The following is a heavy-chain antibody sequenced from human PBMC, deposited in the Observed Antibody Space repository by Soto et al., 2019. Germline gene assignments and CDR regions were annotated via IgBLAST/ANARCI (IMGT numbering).Heavy chain of an antibody. V-gene: IGHV1-69*12. J-gene: IGHJ6*02. Sequence: QVQLVQSGAEVKMPGSSVKVSCKASGGTFSSYAISWVRQAPGQGLEWMGGIIPIFGTANYAQKFQGRVTITADESTSTAYMELSSLRSEDTAVYYCARESYSSSPNYYYGMDVWGQGTTVTVSS. CDR1: GGTFSSYA. D-gene: IGHD6-6*01. CDR3: ARESYSSSPNYYYGMDV. CDR2: IIPIFGTA.